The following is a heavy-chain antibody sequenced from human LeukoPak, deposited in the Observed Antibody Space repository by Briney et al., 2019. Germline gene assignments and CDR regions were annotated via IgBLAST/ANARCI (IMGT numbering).Heavy chain of an antibody. CDR2: IYSGGST. CDR1: GFTFSDYY. J-gene: IGHJ4*02. CDR3: ATHWH. V-gene: IGHV3-66*04. Sequence: GGSLRLSCAASGFTFSDYYMSWIRQAPGKGLEWVSVIYSGGSTYYADSVKGRFTISRDKDKNTVYLQMNSLRAEDTAVYYCATHWHWGQGTLVIVSS.